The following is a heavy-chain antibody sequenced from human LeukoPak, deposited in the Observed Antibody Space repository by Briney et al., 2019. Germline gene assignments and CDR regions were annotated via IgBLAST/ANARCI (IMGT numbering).Heavy chain of an antibody. CDR2: IYYSGST. V-gene: IGHV4-39*07. J-gene: IGHJ4*02. CDR1: GGSISSSDYY. Sequence: MPSETLSLTCTVSGGSISSSDYYWGWIRQPPGKGLEWIGSIYYSGSTFYNPSPKRPFTITLDTSKNHFSLKLRSVTATDTAVYFCARVLFTSGYYFDYWGQGTLVTVSS. CDR3: ARVLFTSGYYFDY. D-gene: IGHD3-22*01.